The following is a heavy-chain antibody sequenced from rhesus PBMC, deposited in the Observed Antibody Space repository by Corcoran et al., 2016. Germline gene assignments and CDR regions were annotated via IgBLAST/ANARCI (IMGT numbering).Heavy chain of an antibody. Sequence: EVQLVESGGGVVQPGGSLRLSCAASGFTFDDYAMHWVRQDPGKVLEWVSGISWSGGSTYYAYSFKGQFTIYRDNAKNSLYLQMGSLRAEDTALYYCARVRPTGVIIGYFDYWGQGVLVTVSS. J-gene: IGHJ4*01. D-gene: IGHD3-34*01. CDR3: ARVRPTGVIIGYFDY. CDR1: GFTFDDYA. CDR2: ISWSGGST. V-gene: IGHV3-201*01.